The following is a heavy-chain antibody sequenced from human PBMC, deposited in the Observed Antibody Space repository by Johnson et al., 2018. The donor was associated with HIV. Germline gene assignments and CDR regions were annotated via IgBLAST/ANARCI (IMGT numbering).Heavy chain of an antibody. J-gene: IGHJ3*02. V-gene: IGHV3-30*04. CDR2: ISYDGSNK. Sequence: QVQLVESGGGVVQPGRSLRLSCAASGFTFSSYAMHWVRQAPGKGLEWVAVISYDGSNKYYADSVKGRFTISKDNSRNTLFLHMNSLRAEDTALYYCARDPSTAAADSKDAVDIWGQGTMVTVAS. CDR3: ARDPSTAAADSKDAVDI. CDR1: GFTFSSYA. D-gene: IGHD6-13*01.